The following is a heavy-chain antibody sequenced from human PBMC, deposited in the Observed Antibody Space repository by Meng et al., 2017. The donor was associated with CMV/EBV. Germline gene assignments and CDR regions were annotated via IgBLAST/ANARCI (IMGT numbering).Heavy chain of an antibody. CDR1: GGSISSRSYC. J-gene: IGHJ5*02. CDR2: IYYSGST. V-gene: IGHV4-39*07. D-gene: IGHD1-26*01. Sequence: GGSISSRSYCWGWIRQPPGKGLEWIGSIYYSGSTYYNPSLKSRVTISVDTSKNQFSLKLSSVTAADTAVYYCARSRGGATRWFDPWGQGTLVTVSS. CDR3: ARSRGGATRWFDP.